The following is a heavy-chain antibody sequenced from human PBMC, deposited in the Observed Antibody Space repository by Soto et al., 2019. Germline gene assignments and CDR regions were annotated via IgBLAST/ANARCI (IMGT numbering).Heavy chain of an antibody. V-gene: IGHV3-21*01. CDR1: GFTFSSYS. J-gene: IGHJ6*02. D-gene: IGHD6-13*01. Sequence: PGGSRRLSCAASGFTFSSYSMNWVRQAPGKGLEWVSSISSSSSHIYYADSVKGRFTVSXXXAXXSXXLXXNXXRAXDTAVYYCARYSAYYYGMDVWGQGTTVTVSS. CDR3: ARYSAYYYGMDV. CDR2: ISSSSSHI.